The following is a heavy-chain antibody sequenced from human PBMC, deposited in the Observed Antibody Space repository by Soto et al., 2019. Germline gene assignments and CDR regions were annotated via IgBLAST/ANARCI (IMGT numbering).Heavy chain of an antibody. D-gene: IGHD2-8*01. CDR1: GFTFSSYG. CDR3: ARAPNAVYYFDY. V-gene: IGHV3-33*01. J-gene: IGHJ4*02. Sequence: GGSLRLSCAASGFTFSSYGMHWVRQAPGKGLEWVAVIWYDGSNKYYADSVKGRFTISRDNSKNTLYLQMNSLRAEDTAVYYCARAPNAVYYFDYWGQGTLVTVSS. CDR2: IWYDGSNK.